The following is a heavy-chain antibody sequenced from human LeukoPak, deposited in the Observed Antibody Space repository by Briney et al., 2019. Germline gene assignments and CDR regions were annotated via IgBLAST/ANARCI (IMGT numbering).Heavy chain of an antibody. CDR2: INHSGST. Sequence: SETLSLTCAVYGGSFSGYYWSWIRQPPGKGLEWIGEINHSGSTNYNPSLKSRVTISVDTSKNQFSLKLSSVTAADTAVYYCARGGGSNYYDSSLAFDIWGQGTMVTVSS. J-gene: IGHJ3*02. V-gene: IGHV4-34*01. D-gene: IGHD3-22*01. CDR3: ARGGGSNYYDSSLAFDI. CDR1: GGSFSGYY.